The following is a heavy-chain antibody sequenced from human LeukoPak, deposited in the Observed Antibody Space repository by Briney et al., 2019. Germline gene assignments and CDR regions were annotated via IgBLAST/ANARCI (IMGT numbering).Heavy chain of an antibody. CDR1: GFTFSSYW. J-gene: IGHJ4*02. V-gene: IGHV3-7*01. Sequence: GGSLRLSCAASGFTFSSYWMSWVRQAPGKGLEWGANIKEDGSEKYYVDSVKGRFTISRDNAKNSLYLQMNSLRAEDTAVYYCARDGTYYYGSGSSNFDYWGQGTLVTVSS. CDR2: IKEDGSEK. CDR3: ARDGTYYYGSGSSNFDY. D-gene: IGHD3-10*01.